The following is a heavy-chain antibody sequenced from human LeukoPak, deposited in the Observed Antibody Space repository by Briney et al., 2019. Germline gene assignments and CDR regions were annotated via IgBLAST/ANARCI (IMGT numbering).Heavy chain of an antibody. J-gene: IGHJ4*02. V-gene: IGHV4-38-2*01. Sequence: SETLSRTCAVSGYSISSGYYWGWIRQPPGKGLEWIGSIYHSGSTYYNPSLKSRVTISVDTSKNQFSLKLSSVTAADTAVYYCARRDGIAELDYWGQGTLVTVSS. CDR3: ARRDGIAELDY. D-gene: IGHD5-24*01. CDR2: IYHSGST. CDR1: GYSISSGYY.